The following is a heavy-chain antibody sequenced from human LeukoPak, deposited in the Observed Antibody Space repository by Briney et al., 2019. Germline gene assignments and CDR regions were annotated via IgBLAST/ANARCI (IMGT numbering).Heavy chain of an antibody. CDR3: AKNPYEYYFDY. V-gene: IGHV1-2*02. CDR2: INPSSGDT. Sequence: ASVKVSCKASGYTLTGYYMHWVRLALGRGLGWMGWINPSSGDTNYAQKFQGRVTMTRDTSISTAYMELSRLRSDDTAVYYCAKNPYEYYFDYWGQGTLVTVSS. D-gene: IGHD5-12*01. J-gene: IGHJ4*02. CDR1: GYTLTGYY.